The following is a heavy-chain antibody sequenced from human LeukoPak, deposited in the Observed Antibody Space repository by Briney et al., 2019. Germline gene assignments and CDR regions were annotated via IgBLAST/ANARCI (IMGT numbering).Heavy chain of an antibody. Sequence: SQTLSLTCTVSGGSISSGSYYWSWIRQPAGKGLEWIGRIYTSGSTNYNPSLKSRVTISVDTSKNQFSLKLSSVTAADTAVYYCARRYSDGSGSYYPDDAFDIWGQGTMVTVSS. CDR3: ARRYSDGSGSYYPDDAFDI. V-gene: IGHV4-61*02. D-gene: IGHD3-10*01. CDR1: GGSISSGSYY. J-gene: IGHJ3*02. CDR2: IYTSGST.